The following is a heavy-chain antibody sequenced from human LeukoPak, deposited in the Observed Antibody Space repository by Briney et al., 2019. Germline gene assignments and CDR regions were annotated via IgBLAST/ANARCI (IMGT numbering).Heavy chain of an antibody. CDR3: ARGRFLEWLTFYYYMDV. V-gene: IGHV1-8*01. D-gene: IGHD3-3*01. Sequence: ASVKVSCKASGYTFTSYDINWVRQATGQGLEWMGWMNPNSGNTGYAQKFQGRVTITRNTSISTAYMELSSLRSEDTAVYYCARGRFLEWLTFYYYMDVWGKGTTVTVSS. CDR1: GYTFTSYD. J-gene: IGHJ6*03. CDR2: MNPNSGNT.